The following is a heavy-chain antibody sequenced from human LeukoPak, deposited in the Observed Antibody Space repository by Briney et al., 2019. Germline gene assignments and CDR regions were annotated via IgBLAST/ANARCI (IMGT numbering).Heavy chain of an antibody. V-gene: IGHV3-21*01. J-gene: IGHJ3*02. Sequence: GGSLRLSCAASGFTFSSYSMNWVRQAPGKGLEWVSSINSSSYIYYADSVKGRFTISRDNAKNSLYLQMNSLRAEDTAVYYCARDLGDTYAFDIWGQGTMVTVSS. CDR2: INSSSYI. CDR3: ARDLGDTYAFDI. D-gene: IGHD3-16*01. CDR1: GFTFSSYS.